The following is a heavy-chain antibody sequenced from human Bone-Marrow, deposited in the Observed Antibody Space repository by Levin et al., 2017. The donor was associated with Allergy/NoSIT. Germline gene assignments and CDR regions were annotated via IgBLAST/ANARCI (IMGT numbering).Heavy chain of an antibody. CDR1: GYTFTSYY. CDR3: ARGYVMYGAFGMFDN. V-gene: IGHV1-2*02. Sequence: ASVKVSCKASGYTFTSYYIHWVRRAPGQGLEWMGWISPNLDDTKYAEKFQGRVTMTRDTAISTAYMELTGLTSDDTAVYYCARGYVMYGAFGMFDNWGQGTLVTVSS. CDR2: ISPNLDDT. J-gene: IGHJ4*02. D-gene: IGHD4-17*01.